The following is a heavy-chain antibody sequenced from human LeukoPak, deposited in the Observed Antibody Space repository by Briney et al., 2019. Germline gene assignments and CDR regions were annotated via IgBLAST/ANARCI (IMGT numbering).Heavy chain of an antibody. D-gene: IGHD6-13*01. CDR1: GYTFTGYY. V-gene: IGHV1-2*06. Sequence: AASVKVSCKASGYTFTGYYIHWVRQAPGQGLEWMGRINPNTGGTDYEQKFQGRVTMTRDTSITTAYMELSRLTSDDTAIYYCAKVPPSITAAGNWLGPWGQGALVTVSS. CDR2: INPNTGGT. CDR3: AKVPPSITAAGNWLGP. J-gene: IGHJ5*02.